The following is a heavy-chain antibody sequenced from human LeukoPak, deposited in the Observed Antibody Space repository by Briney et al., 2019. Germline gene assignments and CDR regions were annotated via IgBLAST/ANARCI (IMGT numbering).Heavy chain of an antibody. J-gene: IGHJ4*02. Sequence: PGGSLRLSCAASGFTFSSYSTNWVRQAPGKGLEWVSSISSSSSYIYYADSVKGRFTISRDNAKNSLYLQMNSLRAEDTAVYYCARDRRDGYASFDYWGQGTLVTVSS. CDR3: ARDRRDGYASFDY. CDR2: ISSSSSYI. D-gene: IGHD5-24*01. CDR1: GFTFSSYS. V-gene: IGHV3-21*01.